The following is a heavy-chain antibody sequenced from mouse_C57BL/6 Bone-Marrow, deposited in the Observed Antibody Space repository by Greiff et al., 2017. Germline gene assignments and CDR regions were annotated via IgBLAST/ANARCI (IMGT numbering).Heavy chain of an antibody. CDR2: IDPENGDT. Sequence: EVHLVESGAELVRPGASVKLSCTASGFNIKDDYMHWVKQRPEQGLEWIGWIDPENGDTEYASKFQGKATITADTSSNTAYLQLSSLTSEDTAVYYCTTSGSSPCFDVWGTGTTVTVSS. CDR1: GFNIKDDY. D-gene: IGHD1-1*01. CDR3: TTSGSSPCFDV. V-gene: IGHV14-4*01. J-gene: IGHJ1*03.